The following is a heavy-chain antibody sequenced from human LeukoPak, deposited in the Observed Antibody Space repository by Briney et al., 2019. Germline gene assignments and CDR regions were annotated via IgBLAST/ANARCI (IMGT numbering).Heavy chain of an antibody. CDR3: ARAHSSGWYVDYYYYMDV. D-gene: IGHD6-19*01. J-gene: IGHJ6*03. CDR1: GFTFSSYN. CDR2: ISGSSSFI. V-gene: IGHV3-21*01. Sequence: PGGSLRLSCAASGFTFSSYNMNWVRQAPGKGLEWVSSISGSSSFIYYADSVKGRFTISRDNAKNSLFLQMNSLRAEDTAVYYCARAHSSGWYVDYYYYMDVWGKGATVTISS.